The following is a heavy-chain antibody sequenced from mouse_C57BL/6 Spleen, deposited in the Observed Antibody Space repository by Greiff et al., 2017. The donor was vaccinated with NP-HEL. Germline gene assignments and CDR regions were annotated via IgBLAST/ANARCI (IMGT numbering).Heavy chain of an antibody. CDR3: ARVIYYAMDY. CDR1: GFTFSDYY. J-gene: IGHJ4*01. D-gene: IGHD2-13*01. CDR2: ISNGGGST. Sequence: DVMLVESGGGLVQPGGSLKLSCAASGFTFSDYYMYWVRQTPEKRLEWVAYISNGGGSTYYPDTVKGRFTISRDNAKNTLYLQMSRLKSEDTAMYYCARVIYYAMDYWGQGTSVTVSS. V-gene: IGHV5-12*01.